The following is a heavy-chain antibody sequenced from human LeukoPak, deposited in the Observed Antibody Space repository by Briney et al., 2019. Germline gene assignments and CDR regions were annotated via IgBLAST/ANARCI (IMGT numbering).Heavy chain of an antibody. CDR2: IRYDGSNK. CDR3: AKDSVDIVYYLDS. Sequence: GGSLRLSCAASGFTFSSYGMHWVSQAPGKGLEWVAFIRYDGSNKYYADSVTGRFIISRDNSKNTLYLQMNSLRAEDTAVYYCAKDSVDIVYYLDSWGQGTLVTVSS. V-gene: IGHV3-30*02. D-gene: IGHD5/OR15-5a*01. CDR1: GFTFSSYG. J-gene: IGHJ4*02.